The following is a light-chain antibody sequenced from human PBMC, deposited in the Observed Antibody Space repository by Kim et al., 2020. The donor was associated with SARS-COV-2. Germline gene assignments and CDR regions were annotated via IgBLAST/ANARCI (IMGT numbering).Light chain of an antibody. Sequence: VSTGERATLSRRARQSLSRMLAWYQQKPGQAPRLLIYDASTRATGTPARFSGSGSGTEFTLTINTLQSEDFAVYYCQQYNNGPPYSFGQGTKLEIK. V-gene: IGKV3-15*01. CDR3: QQYNNGPPYS. CDR1: QSLSRM. J-gene: IGKJ2*03. CDR2: DAS.